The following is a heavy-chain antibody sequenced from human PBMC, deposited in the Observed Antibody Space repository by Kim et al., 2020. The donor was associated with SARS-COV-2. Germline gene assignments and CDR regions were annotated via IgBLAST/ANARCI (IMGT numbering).Heavy chain of an antibody. CDR3: ARDTPPYYYDSSGSLDY. Sequence: VKGRFTISRDNSKNTLYLQMNSLRAEDTAVYYCARDTPPYYYDSSGSLDYWGQGTLVTVSS. V-gene: IGHV3-30*07. D-gene: IGHD3-22*01. J-gene: IGHJ4*02.